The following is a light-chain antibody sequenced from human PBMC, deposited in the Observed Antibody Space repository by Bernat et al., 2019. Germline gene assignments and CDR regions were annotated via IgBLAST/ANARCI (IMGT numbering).Light chain of an antibody. CDR3: QQYNSYSPSLT. V-gene: IGKV1-5*03. CDR2: KAS. J-gene: IGKJ4*01. Sequence: DIQMTQSPSTLSASVGDRVTITCRASQSISSWLARYQQKPGKAPKLLIYKASSLESGVPSRFSGSGSGTEFTLTISSLQPDDFATYYCQQYNSYSPSLTFGGGTKVEIK. CDR1: QSISSW.